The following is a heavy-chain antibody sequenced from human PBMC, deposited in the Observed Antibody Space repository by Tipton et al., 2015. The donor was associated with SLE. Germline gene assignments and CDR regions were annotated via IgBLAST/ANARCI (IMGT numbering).Heavy chain of an antibody. J-gene: IGHJ3*02. CDR2: IYYSGST. V-gene: IGHV4-59*01. CDR3: AREKGDAYPNLVAFDI. Sequence: TLSLTCTVSGGSIISNYWSWIRQPPGKGLEWIGYIYYSGSTNYNPSLKSRVTISVGTSKNQFSLKLSSVTAADTAVYYCAREKGDAYPNLVAFDIWGQGTMVTVSS. CDR1: GGSIISNY. D-gene: IGHD3-16*01.